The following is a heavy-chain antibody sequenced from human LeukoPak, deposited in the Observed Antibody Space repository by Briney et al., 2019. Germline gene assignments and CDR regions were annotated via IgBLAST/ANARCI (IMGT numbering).Heavy chain of an antibody. D-gene: IGHD1-26*01. CDR1: GFTFSNYV. CDR3: AREAGELLTGFDY. CDR2: ITYDGTNK. V-gene: IGHV3-30-3*01. Sequence: GGSLRLSCAASGFTFSNYVIHWVRQAPGKGLEWVAGITYDGTNKYYADSVKGRFTISRGNSKNTLYLQVNSLRGEDTAVYYCAREAGELLTGFDYWGQGTLVTVSS. J-gene: IGHJ4*02.